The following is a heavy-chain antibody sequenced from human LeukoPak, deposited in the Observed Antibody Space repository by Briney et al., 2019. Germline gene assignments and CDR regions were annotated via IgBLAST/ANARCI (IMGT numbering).Heavy chain of an antibody. Sequence: PGGSLRLSCAASGFSFSTYSMIWVRQAPGKGLEWVSSVSGTSEYIYYADSVRGRFTISRDNAKNTVYLQMNSLRAEDTAVYYCASVYYDFWSGYSGLRFDPWGQGTLVTVSS. D-gene: IGHD3-3*01. CDR1: GFSFSTYS. J-gene: IGHJ5*02. CDR3: ASVYYDFWSGYSGLRFDP. CDR2: VSGTSEYI. V-gene: IGHV3-21*06.